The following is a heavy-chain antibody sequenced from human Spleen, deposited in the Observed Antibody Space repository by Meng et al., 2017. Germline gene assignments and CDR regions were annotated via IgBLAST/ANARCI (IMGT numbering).Heavy chain of an antibody. CDR3: AKGNSGSYYPLYYYGMDV. Sequence: GESLKISCAASGFTFSSYAMSWVRQAPGKGLEWVSAISGSGGSTYYADSVKGRFTISRDNSKNTLYLQMNSLRAEDTAVYYCAKGNSGSYYPLYYYGMDVWGQGTTVTVSS. CDR1: GFTFSSYA. D-gene: IGHD1-26*01. CDR2: ISGSGGST. J-gene: IGHJ6*02. V-gene: IGHV3-23*01.